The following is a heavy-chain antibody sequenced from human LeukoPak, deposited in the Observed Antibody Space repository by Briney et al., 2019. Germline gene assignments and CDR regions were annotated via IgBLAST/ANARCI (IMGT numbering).Heavy chain of an antibody. J-gene: IGHJ4*02. Sequence: GGSLPLSCAASGFTFVDYAMHGVRHPPGKDLAGVSGVSWNSGSIGYADTVKGRFTISRDNASNSLYRQMNSLRAEDTALYYCAKDYDSSDYHEAYFDYWGQGTLVTVSS. CDR2: VSWNSGSI. CDR3: AKDYDSSDYHEAYFDY. CDR1: GFTFVDYA. V-gene: IGHV3-9*01. D-gene: IGHD3-22*01.